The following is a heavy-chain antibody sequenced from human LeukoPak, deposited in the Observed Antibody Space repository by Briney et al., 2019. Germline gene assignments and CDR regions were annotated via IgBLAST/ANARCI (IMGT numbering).Heavy chain of an antibody. CDR3: AREIHSTGYYYAGGYMDV. CDR2: FSSGDTNI. V-gene: IGHV3-11*04. J-gene: IGHJ6*03. D-gene: IGHD3-22*01. CDR1: GFNFSDYY. Sequence: GGSLRHSCAASGFNFSDYYMSWVRQAPGRGLEWISFFSSGDTNIKYADSVKGRFTISRDNAKNSLYLQMNSLRAEDTAVYFCAREIHSTGYYYAGGYMDVWGEGTTVTVSS.